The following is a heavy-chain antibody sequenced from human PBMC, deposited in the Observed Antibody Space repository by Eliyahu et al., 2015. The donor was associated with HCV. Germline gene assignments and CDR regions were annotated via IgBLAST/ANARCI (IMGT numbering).Heavy chain of an antibody. D-gene: IGHD3-22*01. J-gene: IGHJ5*02. Sequence: QVQLVESGGGVVQPGRSLXLSCAASGFSFXXXAMHWVRQAPGKGLEWVAVISYDGSNKYYADYVKGRFTISRDNSKNTLFLQMNSLRAEDTAVYYCAGAGPSNGFWVYDTSGGNWFDPWGQGTLVTVSS. CDR2: ISYDGSNK. CDR3: AGAGPSNGFWVYDTSGGNWFDP. V-gene: IGHV3-30*04. CDR1: GFSFXXXA.